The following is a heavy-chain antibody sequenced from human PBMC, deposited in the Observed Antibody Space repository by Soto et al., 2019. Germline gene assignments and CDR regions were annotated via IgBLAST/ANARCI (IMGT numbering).Heavy chain of an antibody. J-gene: IGHJ6*03. D-gene: IGHD2-2*01. Sequence: QVQLQQWGAGLLKSSETLSLTCAVYGGSFSGHFWGWVRQPPGRGPEWIGEITPGEAANYAPSLKIRAPISADTSKNQFSLKLNSVTAADTAVYYCASSVPAAPRHYYYYMDVWGKGTTVAGSS. CDR1: GGSFSGHF. CDR3: ASSVPAAPRHYYYYMDV. V-gene: IGHV4-34*01. CDR2: ITPGEAA.